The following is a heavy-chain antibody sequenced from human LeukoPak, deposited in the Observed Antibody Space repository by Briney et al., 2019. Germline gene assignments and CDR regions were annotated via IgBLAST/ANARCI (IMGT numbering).Heavy chain of an antibody. Sequence: PGGSLRLSCAASGFTFGSYAMSWVRQAPGKGLESVSAISGSGGSTYYADSVKGRFTISRDNSKNTLYLQMNGLGAEDTAVYYCAKDKGSPIAVSEFDYWGQGTLVTVSS. CDR1: GFTFGSYA. D-gene: IGHD6-19*01. J-gene: IGHJ4*02. CDR2: ISGSGGST. V-gene: IGHV3-23*01. CDR3: AKDKGSPIAVSEFDY.